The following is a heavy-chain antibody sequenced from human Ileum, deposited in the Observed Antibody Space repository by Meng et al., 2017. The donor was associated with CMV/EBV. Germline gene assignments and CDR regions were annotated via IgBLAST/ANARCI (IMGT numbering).Heavy chain of an antibody. Sequence: QVQLQQSAPGLVNTSPTLLLTFAISGDSVSSTTVTWNWIRQSPSRGLEWLGRTYYRSKWFNDYALSVRGRITINPDISKNQLSLQLNSVTPEDTAVYYCVRLTGNSWLDYWGRGTLVTVSS. CDR2: TYYRSKWFN. CDR3: VRLTGNSWLDY. J-gene: IGHJ4*02. V-gene: IGHV6-1*01. CDR1: GDSVSSTTVT. D-gene: IGHD6-13*01.